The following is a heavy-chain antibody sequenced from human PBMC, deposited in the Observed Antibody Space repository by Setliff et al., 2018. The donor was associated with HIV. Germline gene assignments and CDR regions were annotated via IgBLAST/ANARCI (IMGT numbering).Heavy chain of an antibody. D-gene: IGHD5-12*01. Sequence: SETLSLTCTVSGASISSSSHHWAWIRQPPGKGLEYIGNIYYTGSTHHNPSLESRVATSVDTSKNQSSLKLSSVTAADTAVYYCARQPRWLQFPRYFDYWGQGTLVTVSS. J-gene: IGHJ4*02. CDR2: IYYTGST. CDR3: ARQPRWLQFPRYFDY. V-gene: IGHV4-39*01. CDR1: GASISSSSHH.